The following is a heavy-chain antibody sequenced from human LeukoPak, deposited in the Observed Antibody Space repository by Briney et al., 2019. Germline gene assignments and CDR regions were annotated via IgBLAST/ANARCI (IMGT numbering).Heavy chain of an antibody. J-gene: IGHJ5*02. CDR2: IYYSGST. D-gene: IGHD3-10*01. V-gene: IGHV4-61*01. Sequence: ASETLSLTCAVSGGSISSSNWWSWIRQPPGKGLEWIGYIYYSGSTNYNPSLKSRVTISVDTSKNQFSLKLSPVTAADTAVYYCAGSYGSGSINWFDPWGQGTLVTVSS. CDR3: AGSYGSGSINWFDP. CDR1: GGSISSSNW.